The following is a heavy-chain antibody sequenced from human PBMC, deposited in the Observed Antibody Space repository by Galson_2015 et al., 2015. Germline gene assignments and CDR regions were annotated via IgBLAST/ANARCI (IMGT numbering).Heavy chain of an antibody. Sequence: LRLSCAASGFTFSLYGMHWVRQAPGKGLEWVAVIQSDGNKRYSTDSVRGRFTISRDNSKNAVSLQMDSLRVEDTAIYYCARDGGPATGGLDCHYWGQGTRVTVSS. V-gene: IGHV3-30*12. CDR1: GFTFSLYG. CDR2: IQSDGNKR. J-gene: IGHJ4*02. D-gene: IGHD2-21*02. CDR3: ARDGGPATGGLDCHY.